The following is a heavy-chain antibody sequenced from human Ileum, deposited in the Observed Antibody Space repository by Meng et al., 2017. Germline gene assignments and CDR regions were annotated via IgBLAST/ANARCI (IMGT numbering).Heavy chain of an antibody. J-gene: IGHJ3*01. CDR2: INPNEEST. CDR1: GHTLTSHY. D-gene: IGHD1-26*01. V-gene: IGHV1-46*01. CDR3: WWEKRSTSAFDV. Sequence: ASVKVSCKASGHTLTSHYFHWVRQAPGQGHEGMGTINPNEESTIYAKKFQGRVAQTRDTSTSTVDMELSTRTCEETGMYYCWWEKRSTSAFDVWGQGTRVTVSS.